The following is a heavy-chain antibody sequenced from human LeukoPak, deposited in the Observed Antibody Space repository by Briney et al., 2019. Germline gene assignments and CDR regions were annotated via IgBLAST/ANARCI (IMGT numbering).Heavy chain of an antibody. Sequence: ASVKVSCKASGGTFSNYAISWVRQAPGQGLEWMGGIIPIFGTANYAQKFQGRVTITTDESTSTAYMELSSLRSEDTAVYYCASPYCTNGVCYRKGPFDYWGQGTLVTVSS. V-gene: IGHV1-69*05. CDR2: IIPIFGTA. CDR3: ASPYCTNGVCYRKGPFDY. J-gene: IGHJ4*02. CDR1: GGTFSNYA. D-gene: IGHD2-8*01.